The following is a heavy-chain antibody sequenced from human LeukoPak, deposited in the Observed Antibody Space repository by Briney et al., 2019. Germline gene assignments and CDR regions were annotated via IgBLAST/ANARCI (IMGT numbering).Heavy chain of an antibody. CDR3: AHTPKKFDSAGYTVLNY. Sequence: SGPTLVKPTQTLTLTCTFSGFSLSTSGVGVAWIRQPPGKALEWLALIYWNDDKRYSPSLKSRLTITKDTSKNQVVLTMTNMDPVDTATYYCAHTPKKFDSAGYTVLNYWGQGTLATVSS. CDR2: IYWNDDK. J-gene: IGHJ4*02. V-gene: IGHV2-5*01. CDR1: GFSLSTSGVG. D-gene: IGHD3-22*01.